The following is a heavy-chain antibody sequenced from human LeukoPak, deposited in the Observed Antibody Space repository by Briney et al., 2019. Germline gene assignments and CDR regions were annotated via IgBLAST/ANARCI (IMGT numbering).Heavy chain of an antibody. CDR3: ARIIRFPSNDAFDI. J-gene: IGHJ3*02. Sequence: GASVKVSCKASGYTFSSYSMNWVRQAPGKGLEWVSSISSSSSYIYYADSVKGRFTISRDNAKNSLYLQMNSLRAEDTAVYYCARIIRFPSNDAFDIWGQGTMVTVSS. D-gene: IGHD4-17*01. CDR1: GYTFSSYS. CDR2: ISSSSSYI. V-gene: IGHV3-21*01.